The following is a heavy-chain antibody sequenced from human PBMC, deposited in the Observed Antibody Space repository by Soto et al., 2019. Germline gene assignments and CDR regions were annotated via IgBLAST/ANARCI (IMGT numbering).Heavy chain of an antibody. CDR3: AKEIYSGYFDY. Sequence: ASVKVSCKASGYTFTAFYMHLVRQAPGQGLEWMGIINPSGGSTTFAQKFQGRVTMTSDTSTSTVYMELSSLRSEDTAVYYCAKEIYSGYFDYWGQGTLVTVSS. V-gene: IGHV1-46*03. D-gene: IGHD5-12*01. J-gene: IGHJ4*02. CDR1: GYTFTAFY. CDR2: INPSGGST.